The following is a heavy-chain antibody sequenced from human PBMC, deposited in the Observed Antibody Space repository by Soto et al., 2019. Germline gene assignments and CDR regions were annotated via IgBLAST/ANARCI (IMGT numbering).Heavy chain of an antibody. D-gene: IGHD5-18*01. CDR3: ARDPAIYSGKFDYGLDV. J-gene: IGHJ6*02. CDR1: GFTFSSYE. Sequence: EVQLVESGGGLVQAGGSLRLFCAVSGFTFSSYEMNWVRQAPGKGLEWVSYIGTSGKTIYYADSVRGRFTISRDNAKYSLYLQMNRLRAEDTAVYFCARDPAIYSGKFDYGLDVWGRGTTVTVSS. V-gene: IGHV3-48*03. CDR2: IGTSGKTI.